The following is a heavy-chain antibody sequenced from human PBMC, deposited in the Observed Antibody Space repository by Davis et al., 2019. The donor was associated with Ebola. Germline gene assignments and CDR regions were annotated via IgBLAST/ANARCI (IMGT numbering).Heavy chain of an antibody. J-gene: IGHJ4*02. CDR2: IRSKANSYAT. CDR3: TSSFVDTANGLRDY. V-gene: IGHV3-73*01. Sequence: GGSLRLSCAASGFTFSGSAMHWVRQASGKGLEWVGRIRSKANSYATAYAASVKGRFTISRDDSKNTACLQMNSLKTEDTAVYYCTSSFVDTANGLRDYWGQGTLVTVSS. CDR1: GFTFSGSA. D-gene: IGHD5-18*01.